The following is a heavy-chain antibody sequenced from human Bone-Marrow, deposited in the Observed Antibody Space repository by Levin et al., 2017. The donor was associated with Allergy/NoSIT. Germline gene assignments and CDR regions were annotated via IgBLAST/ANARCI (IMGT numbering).Heavy chain of an antibody. V-gene: IGHV1-69*13. Sequence: SVKVSCKASGGTFSSYAISWVRQAPGQGLEWMGGIIPIFGTANYAQKFQGRVTITADESTSTAYMELSSLRSEDTAVYYCARDGDGAARRDIYYYYGMDVWGQGTTVTVSS. CDR1: GGTFSSYA. D-gene: IGHD6-6*01. CDR3: ARDGDGAARRDIYYYYGMDV. CDR2: IIPIFGTA. J-gene: IGHJ6*02.